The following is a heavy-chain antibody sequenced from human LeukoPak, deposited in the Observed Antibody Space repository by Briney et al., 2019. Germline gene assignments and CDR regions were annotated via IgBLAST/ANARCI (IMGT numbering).Heavy chain of an antibody. Sequence: PGGSLRLSCAASGFTFSSYSMNWVRQAPGKGLEWVSSISSSSSYIYYADSVKGRFTISRDNAKNSLYLQMNSLRADDTALYFCARDSTADLDYWGQGTLVAVSS. CDR1: GFTFSSYS. CDR2: ISSSSSYI. J-gene: IGHJ4*01. V-gene: IGHV3-21*01. D-gene: IGHD6-19*01. CDR3: ARDSTADLDY.